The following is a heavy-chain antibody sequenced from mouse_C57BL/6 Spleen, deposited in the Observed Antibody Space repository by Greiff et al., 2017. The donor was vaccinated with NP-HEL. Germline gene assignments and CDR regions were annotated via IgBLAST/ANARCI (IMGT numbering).Heavy chain of an antibody. CDR1: GFTFSDYG. CDR3: ARRLYEEGFAY. V-gene: IGHV5-17*01. J-gene: IGHJ3*01. CDR2: ISSGSSTI. D-gene: IGHD6-2*01. Sequence: EVKLQESGGGLVKPGGSLKLSCAASGFTFSDYGMHWVRQAPEKGLEWVAYISSGSSTIYYADTVKGRFTISRDNAKNTLFLQMTSLRSEDTAMYYCARRLYEEGFAYWGQGTLVTVSA.